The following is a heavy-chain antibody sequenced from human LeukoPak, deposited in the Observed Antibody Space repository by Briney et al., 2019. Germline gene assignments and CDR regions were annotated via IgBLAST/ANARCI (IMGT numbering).Heavy chain of an antibody. CDR2: IYYSGST. CDR1: GGSISSYY. CDR3: ATISGPRGDY. V-gene: IGHV4-59*01. J-gene: IGHJ4*02. D-gene: IGHD3-10*01. Sequence: NTSETLSLTCTVSGGSISSYYWSWIRQPPGKGLEWIGCIYYSGSTNYNPSLKSRVTISVDTSKNQFSLKLSSVTAADTAVYYRATISGPRGDYWGRGTLVTVSS.